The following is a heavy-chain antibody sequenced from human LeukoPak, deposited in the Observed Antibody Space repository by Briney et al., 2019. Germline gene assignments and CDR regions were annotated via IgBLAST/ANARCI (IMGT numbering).Heavy chain of an antibody. CDR1: GYSFTSYW. Sequence: GESLKISCKGSGYSFTSYWISWVRQMPGKGLEWMGRIDPSDSYTNYSPSFQGHVTISADKSITTAYLQWSSLKASDTAMYFCARPRGSGSSGDAFDIWGQGTMVTVSS. J-gene: IGHJ3*02. D-gene: IGHD1-26*01. CDR3: ARPRGSGSSGDAFDI. V-gene: IGHV5-10-1*01. CDR2: IDPSDSYT.